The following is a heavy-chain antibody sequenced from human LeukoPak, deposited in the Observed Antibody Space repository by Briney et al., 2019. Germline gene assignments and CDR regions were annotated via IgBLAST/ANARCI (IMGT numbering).Heavy chain of an antibody. CDR1: GFTFSSYA. CDR2: ISGSGGST. Sequence: GGSPRLSCAASGFTFSSYAMSWVRQAPGKGLEWVSAISGSGGSTYYADSVKGRFTISRDNSKNTLYLQMNSLRAEDTAVYYCAKSGWNYGDYFDYWGQGTLVTVSS. D-gene: IGHD1-7*01. V-gene: IGHV3-23*01. J-gene: IGHJ4*02. CDR3: AKSGWNYGDYFDY.